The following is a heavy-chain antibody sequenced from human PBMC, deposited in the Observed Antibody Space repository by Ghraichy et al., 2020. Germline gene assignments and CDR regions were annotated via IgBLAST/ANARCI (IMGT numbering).Heavy chain of an antibody. D-gene: IGHD3-3*01. CDR1: GFTYSTYD. V-gene: IGHV3-48*03. J-gene: IGHJ5*02. Sequence: GGSLRLSCATSGFTYSTYDFSWVWLAPVQGLEWVAYIGSSGSIVYYADSVKGRFTISRDNAKSSLYLQMSSLRAEDTAVYYCVRDGGTSKFESWFDPWGQGTLVTVSS. CDR3: VRDGGTSKFESWFDP. CDR2: IGSSGSIV.